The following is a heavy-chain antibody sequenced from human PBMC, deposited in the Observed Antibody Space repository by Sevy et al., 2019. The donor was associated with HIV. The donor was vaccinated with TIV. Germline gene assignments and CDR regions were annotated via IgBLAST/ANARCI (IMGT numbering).Heavy chain of an antibody. J-gene: IGHJ6*02. V-gene: IGHV1-8*01. CDR1: GYTFTSYD. CDR2: MNPNSGNT. CDR3: ARGPRGSGWYYYYYGMDV. Sequence: ASVKVSCKASGYTFTSYDINWVRQATGQGLEWMGWMNPNSGNTGYAQKFQGRVTMTRNTSISTAYMELSSLRSEDTAVYYCARGPRGSGWYYYYYGMDVWGLGTTVTVSS. D-gene: IGHD6-19*01.